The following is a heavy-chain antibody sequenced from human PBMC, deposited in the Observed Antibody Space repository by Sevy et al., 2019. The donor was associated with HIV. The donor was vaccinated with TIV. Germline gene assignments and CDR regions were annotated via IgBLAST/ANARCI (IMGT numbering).Heavy chain of an antibody. Sequence: GGSLRLSCATSGFSFSTYGMHWVRQAPGKGLEWVAAIWYDGSKKQYADSVKGRFTISRDNSKNTRYLQMNSLRVEDTALFYCARERDENSSGWSVPFDNWGQGTLVTVS. V-gene: IGHV3-33*01. CDR2: IWYDGSKK. CDR3: ARERDENSSGWSVPFDN. CDR1: GFSFSTYG. D-gene: IGHD6-19*01. J-gene: IGHJ4*02.